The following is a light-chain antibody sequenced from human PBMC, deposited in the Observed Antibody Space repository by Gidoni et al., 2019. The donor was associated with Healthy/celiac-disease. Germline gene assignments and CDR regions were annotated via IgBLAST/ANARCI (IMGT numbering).Light chain of an antibody. J-gene: IGLJ1*01. Sequence: SSELTQDPAVSVALGQTVRITCQGDSLRSYYASWYQQKPGQAPVLVIYGKNNRPSGIPDRFSGSSSGNTASLTITGAQAEDEADYYCSSRDSSTDHYVFGTGTRVTVL. V-gene: IGLV3-19*01. CDR3: SSRDSSTDHYV. CDR2: GKN. CDR1: SLRSYY.